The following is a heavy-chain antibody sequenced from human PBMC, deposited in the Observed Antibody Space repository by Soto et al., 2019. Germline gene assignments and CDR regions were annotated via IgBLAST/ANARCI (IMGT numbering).Heavy chain of an antibody. CDR1: GYTLTELF. Sequence: GASVKVSCKVSGYTLTELFMHWVRQAPGKGLEWMGGFDPEDGETIYAQKFQGRVTMTEDTSTDTAYMELSSLRSEDTAVYYCATVLNSGYSYGNHYFDYWGQGTLVTVSS. CDR2: FDPEDGET. D-gene: IGHD5-18*01. V-gene: IGHV1-24*01. CDR3: ATVLNSGYSYGNHYFDY. J-gene: IGHJ4*02.